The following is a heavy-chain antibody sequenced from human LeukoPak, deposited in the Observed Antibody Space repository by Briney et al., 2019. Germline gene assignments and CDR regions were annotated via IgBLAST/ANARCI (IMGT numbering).Heavy chain of an antibody. CDR3: ARRKGYCSSTSCEYNWFDP. D-gene: IGHD2-2*01. CDR2: IYYSGST. J-gene: IGHJ5*02. Sequence: SETLSLTCNVSGGSIGSSSYYWSWIRQPPGKGLEWIGYIYYSGSTNYNPSLKSRVTISVDTSKNQFSLKLSSVTAADTAVYYCARRKGYCSSTSCEYNWFDPWGQGTLVTVSS. V-gene: IGHV4-61*01. CDR1: GGSIGSSSYY.